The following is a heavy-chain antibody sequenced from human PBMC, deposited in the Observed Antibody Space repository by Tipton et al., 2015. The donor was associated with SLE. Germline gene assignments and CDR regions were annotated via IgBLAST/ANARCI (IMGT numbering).Heavy chain of an antibody. Sequence: TLSLTCTVSGGSVSSSSYYWGWIRQPPGKGLEWIGSIYYSGSTYYNPSLKSRVTISVDTSKNQFSLKLSSVTAADTAVYYCARGASSLLGTHFDYWGQGPLVTVSS. CDR1: GGSVSSSSYY. V-gene: IGHV4-39*07. CDR2: IYYSGST. J-gene: IGHJ4*02. CDR3: ARGASSLLGTHFDY. D-gene: IGHD7-27*01.